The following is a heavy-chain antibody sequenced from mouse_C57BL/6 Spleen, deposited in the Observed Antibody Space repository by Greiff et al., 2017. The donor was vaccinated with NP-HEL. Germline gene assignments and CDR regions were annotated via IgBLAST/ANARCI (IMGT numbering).Heavy chain of an antibody. CDR1: GYTFTDYE. V-gene: IGHV1-15*01. CDR2: IDPETGGT. Sequence: QVQLQQSGAELVRPGASVTLSCKASGYTFTDYEMHWVKQTPVHGLEWIGAIDPETGGTAYNQKFKGKAILTADKSSSTAYMELRSLTSEDSAVYYCTRHYYYGSSYVYYAMDYWGQGTSVTVSS. J-gene: IGHJ4*01. D-gene: IGHD1-1*01. CDR3: TRHYYYGSSYVYYAMDY.